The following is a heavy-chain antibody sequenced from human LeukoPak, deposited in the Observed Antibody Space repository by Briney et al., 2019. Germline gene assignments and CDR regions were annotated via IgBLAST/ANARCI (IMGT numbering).Heavy chain of an antibody. CDR2: FYYSGGT. Sequence: PSETLSLTCTVSGGSISSGGYYWSWIRQPPGKGLEWIGYFYYSGGTNYNPSLRSRVTISVDTSTNQLFLKLNSVTAADTAVYYCASAISIPAWAFDLWGQGTVVTVSS. CDR3: ASAISIPAWAFDL. CDR1: GGSISSGGYY. D-gene: IGHD2-2*02. V-gene: IGHV4-61*08. J-gene: IGHJ3*01.